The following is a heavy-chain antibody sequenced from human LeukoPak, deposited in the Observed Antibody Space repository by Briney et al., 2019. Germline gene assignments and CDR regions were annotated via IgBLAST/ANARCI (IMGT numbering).Heavy chain of an antibody. V-gene: IGHV1-18*01. CDR3: ARDHGTVTQDRYFDL. D-gene: IGHD4-17*01. CDR1: GYTFTSYG. CDR2: ISAYNGNT. J-gene: IGHJ2*01. Sequence: GASVKVSCKASGYTFTSYGISWVRQAPGQGLEWMGWISAYNGNTNYAQKLQGRVTMTTDTSTSTAYMELRSLRSDDTAVYYCARDHGTVTQDRYFDLWGRGTLVTVSS.